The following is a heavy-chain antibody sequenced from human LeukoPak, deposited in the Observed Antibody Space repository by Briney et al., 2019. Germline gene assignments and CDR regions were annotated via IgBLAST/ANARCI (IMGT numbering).Heavy chain of an antibody. D-gene: IGHD3-22*01. CDR3: ARDPGPYYYDSSGYFDY. CDR1: GYTFTGYY. Sequence: ASVEVSCKASGYTFTGYYMHWVRQAPGQALEWMGWINPSSGGTNYAQKFQGRVTMTRDTSISTAYMELSRLRSDDTAVYYCARDPGPYYYDSSGYFDYWGQGTLVTVSS. CDR2: INPSSGGT. J-gene: IGHJ4*02. V-gene: IGHV1-2*02.